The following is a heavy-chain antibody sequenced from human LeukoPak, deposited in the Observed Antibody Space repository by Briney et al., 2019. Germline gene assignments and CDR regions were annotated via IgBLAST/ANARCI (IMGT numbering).Heavy chain of an antibody. CDR2: IYYSGST. J-gene: IGHJ4*02. Sequence: SETLSLTCTVSGGSISSYYWSWIRQPPGKGLEWIGYIYYSGSTNYNPSLKSRVTISVDTSKNQFSLKLSSVTAADAAVYYCARVAKGSDYWGQGTLVTVSS. CDR3: ARVAKGSDY. CDR1: GGSISSYY. V-gene: IGHV4-59*01. D-gene: IGHD1-26*01.